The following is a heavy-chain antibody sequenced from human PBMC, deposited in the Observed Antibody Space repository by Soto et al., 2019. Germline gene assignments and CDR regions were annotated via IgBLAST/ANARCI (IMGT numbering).Heavy chain of an antibody. V-gene: IGHV3-7*03. J-gene: IGHJ4*02. Sequence: GGSLRHSCAASGFTFSSYWMSWVRQAPGKGLEWVANIKQDGSEKYYVDSVKGRFTISRDNAKNSLYLQMNSLRAEDTAVYYCARLPSSGWYVDFDYWGQGTLVTVSS. CDR3: ARLPSSGWYVDFDY. CDR2: IKQDGSEK. CDR1: GFTFSSYW. D-gene: IGHD6-19*01.